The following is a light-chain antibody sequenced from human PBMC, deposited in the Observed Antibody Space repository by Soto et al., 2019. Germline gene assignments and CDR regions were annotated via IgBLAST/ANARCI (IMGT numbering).Light chain of an antibody. CDR1: QSVSSY. CDR2: DAS. V-gene: IGKV3-11*01. J-gene: IGKJ1*01. Sequence: EIVLTQSPATLSLSPGERATLSCRASQSVSSYFAWYQQKPGQAPRLLIYDASNRATAIPARFSGSGSGTDFTLTISSLEPEDFAVYYCQQRGNWTVTFGQGTKV. CDR3: QQRGNWTVT.